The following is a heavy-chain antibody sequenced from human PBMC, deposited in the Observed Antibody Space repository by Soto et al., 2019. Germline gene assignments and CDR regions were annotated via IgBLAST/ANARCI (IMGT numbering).Heavy chain of an antibody. V-gene: IGHV3-66*01. D-gene: IGHD6-19*01. CDR3: AWEQWPGRKLDC. CDR1: GLIVNTNY. CDR2: IYTVDST. J-gene: IGHJ4*02. Sequence: GGSLRLSCAASGLIVNTNYLTWVRQAPGKGLEWLSVIYTVDSTYYADSVRGRFTISRDNSKNMVYLQMNRLTAEDTAVYYCAWEQWPGRKLDCWGQGTLVTVSS.